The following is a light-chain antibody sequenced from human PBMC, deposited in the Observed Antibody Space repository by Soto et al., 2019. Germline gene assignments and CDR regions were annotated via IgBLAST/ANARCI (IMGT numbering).Light chain of an antibody. J-gene: IGLJ1*01. V-gene: IGLV2-8*01. CDR3: NSYTGTSARYA. CDR2: EAT. CDR1: SSDVGGYNY. Sequence: QSALTQPPSASGSPGQSVTISCTGTSSDVGGYNYVSWYQQYPGRAPKLMIYEATKRPSGVPDRFSGSKSGNTASLTVSGLQAEDEADYYCNSYTGTSARYAFGTGTKVTVL.